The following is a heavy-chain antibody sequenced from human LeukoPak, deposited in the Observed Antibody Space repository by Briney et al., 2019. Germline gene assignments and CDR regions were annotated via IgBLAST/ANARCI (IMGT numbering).Heavy chain of an antibody. CDR1: GFTFSSYG. J-gene: IGHJ4*02. CDR2: ISYDGSNK. D-gene: IGHD6-25*01. V-gene: IGHV3-30*18. CDR3: AKDGSAATATGIDY. Sequence: GRSLRLSCAASGFTFSSYGMHWVRQAPGKGLEWVAVISYDGSNKYYADSVKGRFTISRDNSKNTLYLQMNSLRAGDTAVYYCAKDGSAATATGIDYWGQGTLVTVSS.